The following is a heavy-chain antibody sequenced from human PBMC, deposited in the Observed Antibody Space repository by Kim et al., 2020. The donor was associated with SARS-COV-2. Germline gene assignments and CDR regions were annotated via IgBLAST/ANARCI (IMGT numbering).Heavy chain of an antibody. Sequence: DSVKCRFTISRDNSQNTLFLQMSSLRPEDTAIYYCARGRYGSGSYFNVGDYWGPGTLVTVSS. V-gene: IGHV3-23*01. D-gene: IGHD3-10*01. CDR3: ARGRYGSGSYFNVGDY. J-gene: IGHJ4*02.